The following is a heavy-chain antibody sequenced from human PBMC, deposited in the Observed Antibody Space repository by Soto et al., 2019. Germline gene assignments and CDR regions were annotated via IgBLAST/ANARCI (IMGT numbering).Heavy chain of an antibody. J-gene: IGHJ6*02. D-gene: IGHD4-17*01. Sequence: QVQLVQSGAEVKKPGASVKVSCKASGYTFTGYYMHWVRQAPGQGLERMGWLNPNSGGTNYAQKFQGRVTMTRDTSISPAYMELSRLRSDDTAVYYCAAALLRPLSYYYGMDVWGQGTTVTVSS. V-gene: IGHV1-2*02. CDR3: AAALLRPLSYYYGMDV. CDR1: GYTFTGYY. CDR2: LNPNSGGT.